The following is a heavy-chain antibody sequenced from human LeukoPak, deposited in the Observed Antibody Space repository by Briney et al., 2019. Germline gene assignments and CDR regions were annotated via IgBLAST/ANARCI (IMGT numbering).Heavy chain of an antibody. D-gene: IGHD6-19*01. CDR1: GGTFSSYA. Sequence: ASVKVSCKASGGTFSSYAISWVRQAPGQGLEWMGWMNPKSGNTGYAQKFQGRVTITRNTSISTAYMEVSSLRYEDTAVYYCARRAVDNSYYYXMDVXGKGTTVTVX. CDR3: ARRAVDNSYYYXMDV. J-gene: IGHJ6*03. CDR2: MNPKSGNT. V-gene: IGHV1-8*03.